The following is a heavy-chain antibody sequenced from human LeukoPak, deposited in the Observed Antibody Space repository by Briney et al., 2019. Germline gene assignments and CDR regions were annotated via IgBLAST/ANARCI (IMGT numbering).Heavy chain of an antibody. CDR3: ARSALSRYCSSTSCKGYYFDY. CDR2: INPNSGGT. V-gene: IGHV1-2*02. CDR1: GYTFTGYY. J-gene: IGHJ4*02. D-gene: IGHD2-2*01. Sequence: GALVKVSCKASGYTFTGYYMHWVRQAPGQGLEWMGWINPNSGGTNYAQKFQGRVTMTRDTSISTAYMELSRLRSDDTAVYYCARSALSRYCSSTSCKGYYFDYWGQGTLVTVSS.